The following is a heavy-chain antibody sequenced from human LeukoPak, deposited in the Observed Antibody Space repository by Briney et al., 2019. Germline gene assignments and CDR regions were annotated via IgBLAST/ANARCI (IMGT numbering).Heavy chain of an antibody. CDR2: IDIGGTT. CDR1: GFTFSDYY. V-gene: IGHV3-53*01. CDR3: AKTGDYRFDP. J-gene: IGHJ5*02. D-gene: IGHD4-17*01. Sequence: GGSLRLSCAASGFTFSDYYMSWVRQAPGKGLEWVSFIDIGGTTYYADSVKGRFTISRDNSRNTLYLQMNSLRADDTAVYYCAKTGDYRFDPWGQGTLVTVSS.